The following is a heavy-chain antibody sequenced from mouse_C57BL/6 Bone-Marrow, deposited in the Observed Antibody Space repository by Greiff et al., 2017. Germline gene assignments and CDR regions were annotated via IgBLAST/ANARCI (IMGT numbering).Heavy chain of an antibody. J-gene: IGHJ2*01. V-gene: IGHV1-64*01. CDR1: GYTFTSYW. D-gene: IGHD6-1*01. Sequence: QVQLQQPGAELVKPGASVTLSCKASGYTFTSYWMPWVKQRPGQGLEWIGMIHPTSGSTNYNEKFKGKATLTVDKSSSTAYMQLSSLTSEDSAVYYCASSLDYWGQGTTLTVSS. CDR2: IHPTSGST. CDR3: ASSLDY.